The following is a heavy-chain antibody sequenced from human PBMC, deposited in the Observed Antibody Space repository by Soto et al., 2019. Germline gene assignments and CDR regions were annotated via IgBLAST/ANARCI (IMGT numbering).Heavy chain of an antibody. CDR1: GGSFSDYS. J-gene: IGHJ5*02. Sequence: SETLSLTCAVYGGSFSDYSWICIRQPPGKGLEWIGEINHRGQTNYKPSLKSRILISVDNSKNQVYLNMNSVTAADTAIYYCAKVSRITIFGGGWFDPWGQGTLVTVSS. V-gene: IGHV4-34*10. D-gene: IGHD3-3*01. CDR2: INHRGQT. CDR3: AKVSRITIFGGGWFDP.